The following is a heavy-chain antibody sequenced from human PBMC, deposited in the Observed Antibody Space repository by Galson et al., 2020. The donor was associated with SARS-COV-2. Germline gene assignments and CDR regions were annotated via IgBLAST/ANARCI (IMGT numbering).Heavy chain of an antibody. Sequence: SLKISCAASGFTFSSYGMHWVRQAPGKGLEWVAVISYDGSNKYYADSVKGRFTISRDNSKNTLYLQMNSLRAEDTAVYYCAKEGHYYGSGSFNDYWGQGTLVTVSS. CDR1: GFTFSSYG. CDR2: ISYDGSNK. D-gene: IGHD3-10*01. J-gene: IGHJ4*02. V-gene: IGHV3-30*18. CDR3: AKEGHYYGSGSFNDY.